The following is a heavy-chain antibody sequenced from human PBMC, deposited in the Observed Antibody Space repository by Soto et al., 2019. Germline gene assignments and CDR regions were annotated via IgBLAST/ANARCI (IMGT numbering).Heavy chain of an antibody. J-gene: IGHJ4*02. Sequence: PSETLSLTCAVYGGSFSGYYWSWIRQPPGKGLEWIGEINHSGSTNYNPSLKSRVTISVDTSKNQFSLKLSSVTAADTAVYYCARDLTMVRGVIFFGPKNPQYYFAYWGQGTLVTVSS. CDR1: GGSFSGYY. CDR2: INHSGST. CDR3: ARDLTMVRGVIFFGPKNPQYYFAY. V-gene: IGHV4-34*01. D-gene: IGHD3-10*01.